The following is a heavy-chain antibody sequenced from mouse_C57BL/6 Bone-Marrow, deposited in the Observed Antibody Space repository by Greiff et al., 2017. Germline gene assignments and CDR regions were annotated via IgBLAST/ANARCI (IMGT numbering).Heavy chain of an antibody. CDR2: IYPGSGST. D-gene: IGHD3-3*01. CDR1: GYTFTSYW. J-gene: IGHJ4*01. V-gene: IGHV1-55*01. CDR3: ARRDNYYAMDY. Sequence: VQLKQPGAELVKPGASVKMSCKASGYTFTSYWITWVKQRPGQGLEWIGDIYPGSGSTNYNEKFKSKATLTVDTSSSTAYMQLSSLTSEDSAVYYCARRDNYYAMDYWGQGTSVTVSS.